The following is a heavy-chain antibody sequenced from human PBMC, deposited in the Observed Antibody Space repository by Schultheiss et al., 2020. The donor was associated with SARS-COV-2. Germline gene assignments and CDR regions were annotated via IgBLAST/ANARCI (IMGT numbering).Heavy chain of an antibody. J-gene: IGHJ6*02. CDR2: IYYSGST. D-gene: IGHD3-9*01. CDR1: GWSFSGYY. V-gene: IGHV4-34*01. CDR3: ARHLTGNFDWLPHRPYYYCGMDV. Sequence: SETLSLTCAVYGWSFSGYYWSWIRQPPGKGLEWIGYIYYSGSTYYNPSLKSRVTISVDTSKNQFSLKLSSVTAADTAVYYCARHLTGNFDWLPHRPYYYCGMDVWGQGTTVTVSS.